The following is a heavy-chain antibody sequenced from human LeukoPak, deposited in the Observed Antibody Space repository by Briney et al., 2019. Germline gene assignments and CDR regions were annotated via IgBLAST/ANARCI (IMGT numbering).Heavy chain of an antibody. V-gene: IGHV3-7*03. D-gene: IGHD2-15*01. CDR3: ARDHVVDGLVFDY. CDR2: INQDGSEE. Sequence: GGSLRLSCAASGFTFSSHWMSWVRQAPGKGLEWVANINQDGSEEYYVDSVKGRFTISRDNTKNSLYLQMNSLRAEDTAIYYCARDHVVDGLVFDYWGQGALVTVSS. J-gene: IGHJ4*02. CDR1: GFTFSSHW.